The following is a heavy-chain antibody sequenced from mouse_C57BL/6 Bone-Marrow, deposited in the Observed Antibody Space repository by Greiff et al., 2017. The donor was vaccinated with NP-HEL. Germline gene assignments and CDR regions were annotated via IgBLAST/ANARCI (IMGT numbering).Heavy chain of an antibody. Sequence: VMLVESGAELARPGASVKMSCKASGYTFTSYTMHWVKQRPGQGLEWIGYINPSSGYTKYNQKFKDKATLTADKSSSTAYMQLSSLTSEDSAVYYCARGMVTTGFDYWGQGTTLTVSS. CDR3: ARGMVTTGFDY. V-gene: IGHV1-4*01. CDR1: GYTFTSYT. CDR2: INPSSGYT. D-gene: IGHD2-2*01. J-gene: IGHJ2*01.